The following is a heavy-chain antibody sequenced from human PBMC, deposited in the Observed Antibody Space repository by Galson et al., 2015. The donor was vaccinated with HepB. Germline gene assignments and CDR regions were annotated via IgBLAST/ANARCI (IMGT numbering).Heavy chain of an antibody. CDR1: GFTLTSSA. J-gene: IGHJ3*02. D-gene: IGHD2-21*02. CDR3: AVLDCGGDCYSVVGDAFDI. Sequence: SVKVSCKASGFTLTSSAMQWVRQARGQRLEWIGWIVVGSGNTNYAQKFQERVTITRDMSTSTAYMELSSLRSEDTAVYYCAVLDCGGDCYSVVGDAFDIWGQGTMVTVSS. V-gene: IGHV1-58*02. CDR2: IVVGSGNT.